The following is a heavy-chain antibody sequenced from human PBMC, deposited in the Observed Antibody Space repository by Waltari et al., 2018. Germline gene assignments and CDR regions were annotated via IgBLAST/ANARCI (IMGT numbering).Heavy chain of an antibody. Sequence: QVQLVESGGGVVQPGRSLRLSCPASAFTFRCSSLPWVRQAPGKGLEWVAVISYDGSNKYYADSVKGRFTISRDNSKNTLYLQMNSLRAEDTAVYYCARVLVATIPYWGQGTLVTVSS. V-gene: IGHV3-30-3*01. CDR1: AFTFRCSS. CDR3: ARVLVATIPY. CDR2: ISYDGSNK. D-gene: IGHD5-12*01. J-gene: IGHJ4*02.